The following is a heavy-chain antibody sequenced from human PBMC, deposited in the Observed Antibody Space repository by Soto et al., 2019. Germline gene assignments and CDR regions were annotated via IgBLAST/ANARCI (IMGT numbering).Heavy chain of an antibody. J-gene: IGHJ4*02. CDR3: ARGLPVARQGFDY. CDR1: GGSFSGYY. Sequence: SETLSLTCAVYGGSFSGYYWSWIRQPPGKGLEWIGEINHSGSTNYNPSLKSRVTISVDTSKNQFSLKLSSVTAADTAVYYCARGLPVARQGFDYWGQGTLVTVSS. V-gene: IGHV4-34*01. D-gene: IGHD6-19*01. CDR2: INHSGST.